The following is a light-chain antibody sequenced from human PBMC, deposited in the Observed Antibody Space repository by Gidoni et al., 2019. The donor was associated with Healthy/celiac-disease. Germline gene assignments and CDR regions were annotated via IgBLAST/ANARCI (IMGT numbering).Light chain of an antibody. J-gene: IGKJ4*01. CDR1: QSVLYSSNNKNY. CDR3: QQYFSTPLT. CDR2: WAS. Sequence: DIVRSQSPDSLAVSLGERATINCQSSQSVLYSSNNKNYLAWYQQKPGQPPKLLIYWASTRASGVPDLFSRSGSGTDFTFTISSLQAEDVAVYYCQQYFSTPLTFXGXTKVEIK. V-gene: IGKV4-1*01.